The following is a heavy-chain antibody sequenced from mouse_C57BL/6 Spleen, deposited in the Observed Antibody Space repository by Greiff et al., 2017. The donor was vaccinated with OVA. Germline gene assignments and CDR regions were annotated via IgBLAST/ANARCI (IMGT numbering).Heavy chain of an antibody. CDR3: ARSIYYGNYEYYFDY. CDR1: GFNIKDYY. Sequence: EVQLQQSGAELVKPGASVKLSCTASGFNIKDYYMHWVKQRTEQGLEWIGRIDPEDGETKYAPKFQGKATITADTSSITAYLQLSSLTSEDTAVYYCARSIYYGNYEYYFDYWGQGTTLTVSS. V-gene: IGHV14-2*01. CDR2: IDPEDGET. J-gene: IGHJ2*01. D-gene: IGHD2-1*01.